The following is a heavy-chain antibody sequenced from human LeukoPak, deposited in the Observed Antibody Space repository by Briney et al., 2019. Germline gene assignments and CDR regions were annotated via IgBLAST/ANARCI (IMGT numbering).Heavy chain of an antibody. CDR2: IYYSGST. Sequence: SETLSLTCTVSGVSVSSGSYYWGWIRQPPGKGLEWIGYIYYSGSTNYNPSLKSRVTISVETSKNQFSLKLSSVTAADTAVYYCARVHPGTTVFDYWGQGTLVTVSS. J-gene: IGHJ4*02. CDR3: ARVHPGTTVFDY. D-gene: IGHD1-1*01. CDR1: GVSVSSGSYY. V-gene: IGHV4-61*01.